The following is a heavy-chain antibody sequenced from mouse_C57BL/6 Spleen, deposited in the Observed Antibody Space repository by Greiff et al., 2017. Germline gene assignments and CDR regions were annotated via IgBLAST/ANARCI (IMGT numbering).Heavy chain of an antibody. J-gene: IGHJ4*01. Sequence: EVKLQESGPGLVKPSQSLSLTCSVTGYSITSGYYWNWIRQFPGNKLEWMGYISYDGSNNYNPSLKNRISITRDTSKNQFFLKLNSVTTEDTATYYWVIYDEGYAMDYWGQGTSVTVSS. D-gene: IGHD2-3*01. CDR2: ISYDGSN. CDR1: GYSITSGYY. V-gene: IGHV3-6*01. CDR3: VIYDEGYAMDY.